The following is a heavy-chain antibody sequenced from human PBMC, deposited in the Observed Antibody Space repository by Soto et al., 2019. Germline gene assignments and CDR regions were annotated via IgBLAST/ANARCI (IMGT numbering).Heavy chain of an antibody. V-gene: IGHV3-21*01. J-gene: IGHJ3*02. D-gene: IGHD2-8*02. CDR1: GFTFSSYS. CDR3: AKATATGGGAFDI. Sequence: PGGSLRLSCAASGFTFSSYSMNWVRQAPGKGLEWVSSISSSSSYIYYADSVKGRFTISRDNAKNSLYLQMNSLRAEDTAVYYCAKATATGGGAFDICGQGTMVTVSS. CDR2: ISSSSSYI.